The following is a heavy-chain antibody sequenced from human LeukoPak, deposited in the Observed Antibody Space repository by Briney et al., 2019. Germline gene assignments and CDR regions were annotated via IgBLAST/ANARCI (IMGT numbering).Heavy chain of an antibody. CDR2: ISYEGSIK. CDR3: ARDEGQLLFEY. CDR1: GFTFSSHG. V-gene: IGHV3-30*03. D-gene: IGHD6-6*01. Sequence: PGGSLRLSCAASGFTFSSHGMHWVRQTPGKGLEWVAVISYEGSIKYYADSVKGRFTISRDNAKNSLYLQMNSLRAEDTAVYYCARDEGQLLFEYWGQGTLVTVSS. J-gene: IGHJ4*02.